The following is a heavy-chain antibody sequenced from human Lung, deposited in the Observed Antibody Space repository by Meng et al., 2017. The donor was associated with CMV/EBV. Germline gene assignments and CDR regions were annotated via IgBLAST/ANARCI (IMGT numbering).Heavy chain of an antibody. Sequence: LXCTVSGGSLNSGNYYWNWIRQPPGKGLEWIGYIFYSGSPYYNPSLESRVTISVDTSKNQFSLRLTSVTAADTAIYYCARGPSRPHFDYWGQGTLVTVSS. CDR2: IFYSGSP. CDR3: ARGPSRPHFDY. J-gene: IGHJ4*02. CDR1: GGSLNSGNYY. D-gene: IGHD2-2*01. V-gene: IGHV4-30-4*08.